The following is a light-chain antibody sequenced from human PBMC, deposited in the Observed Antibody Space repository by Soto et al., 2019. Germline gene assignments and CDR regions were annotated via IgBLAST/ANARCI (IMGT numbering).Light chain of an antibody. CDR3: QTWGSGIVV. V-gene: IGLV4-69*01. CDR2: INSDGSH. J-gene: IGLJ2*01. CDR1: SGHSNYA. Sequence: QLVLTQSPSASASLGASVKLTCTLSSGHSNYAIAWHQQQSEKGPRYLMKINSDGSHSTGDGIPDRFSGSSSGAERYLTISRLPSEEEADYCCQTWGSGIVVFGGGTQLTVL.